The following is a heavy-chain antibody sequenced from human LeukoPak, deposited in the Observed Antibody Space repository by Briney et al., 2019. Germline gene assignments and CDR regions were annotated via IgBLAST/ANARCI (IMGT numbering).Heavy chain of an antibody. CDR1: GGSISSGSYY. CDR3: AREERAMVYFDY. Sequence: SQTLSLTCTVSGGSISSGSYYWSWIRQPAGKGLEWIGRIYTSGSTNYNPSLKSRVTISVDTSKNQFSLKLSSATAADTAVYYCAREERAMVYFDYWGQGTLVTVSS. CDR2: IYTSGST. D-gene: IGHD5-18*01. J-gene: IGHJ4*02. V-gene: IGHV4-61*02.